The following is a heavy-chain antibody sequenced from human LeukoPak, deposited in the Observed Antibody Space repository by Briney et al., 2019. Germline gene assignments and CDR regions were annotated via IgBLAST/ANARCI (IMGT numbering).Heavy chain of an antibody. D-gene: IGHD1-26*01. J-gene: IGHJ4*02. CDR1: GFTFSSYA. Sequence: GGSLRLSCAASGFTFSSYAMSWVRQAPGKGLEWVSAISGSGGITSYADSVKGRFTISRDNSKNTLYLQMNSLRAEDTAVYYCAKGDSTWELPHDYWGQGTLVTVSS. V-gene: IGHV3-23*01. CDR2: ISGSGGIT. CDR3: AKGDSTWELPHDY.